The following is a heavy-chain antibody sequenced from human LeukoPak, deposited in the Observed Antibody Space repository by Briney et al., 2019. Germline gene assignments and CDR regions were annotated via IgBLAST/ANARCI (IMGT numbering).Heavy chain of an antibody. Sequence: SETLSLTCAVYGGSFSGYYWSWIRQPPGKGLEWIGEINHSGSTNYNPSLKSRVTISVDTSKNQFSLKPSSVTAADTAVYYCARVSDSSGYYLFDYWGQGTLVTVSS. D-gene: IGHD3-22*01. CDR2: INHSGST. J-gene: IGHJ4*02. CDR3: ARVSDSSGYYLFDY. V-gene: IGHV4-34*01. CDR1: GGSFSGYY.